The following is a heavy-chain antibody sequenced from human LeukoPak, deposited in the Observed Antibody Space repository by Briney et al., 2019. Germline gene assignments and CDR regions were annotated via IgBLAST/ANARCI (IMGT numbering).Heavy chain of an antibody. Sequence: GGPLRLSCAASGFTFSSYAMHWVRQAPGKGLECVSAICSNGGSTYYANSVKGRFTISRDNSKNTLYLQMGSLRAEDMAVYDCARITMVRVIDYWGQGTLVTVSS. V-gene: IGHV3-64*01. D-gene: IGHD3-10*01. CDR1: GFTFSSYA. CDR2: ICSNGGST. J-gene: IGHJ4*01. CDR3: ARITMVRVIDY.